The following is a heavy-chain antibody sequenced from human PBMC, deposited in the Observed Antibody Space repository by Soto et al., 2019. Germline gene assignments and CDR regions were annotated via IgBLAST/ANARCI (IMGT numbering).Heavy chain of an antibody. V-gene: IGHV4-34*01. CDR1: GGSCSGYY. J-gene: IGHJ6*03. Sequence: LETLSLTCAVYGGSCSGYYWSWIRQPPGKGLEWIGEINHSGSTNYNPSLKSRVTMSLDTSKNQFSLKLSSVTAADTAVYYCARGEAAARGTYYYYYMDVWDKGTTVTVSS. D-gene: IGHD6-13*01. CDR2: INHSGST. CDR3: ARGEAAARGTYYYYYMDV.